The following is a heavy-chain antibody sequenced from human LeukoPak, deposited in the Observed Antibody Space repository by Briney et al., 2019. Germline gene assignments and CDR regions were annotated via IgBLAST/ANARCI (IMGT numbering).Heavy chain of an antibody. D-gene: IGHD6-6*01. Sequence: GGSLRLSCAASGFTFSSYAMHWVRQAPGKGLEWVAVISYDGSNKYYADSVKGRFTVSRDNAKNTLYLQVNNLRAEGTAVYYCARGPNSNWSGLDFWGQGTLLTVSS. CDR2: ISYDGSNK. V-gene: IGHV3-30-3*01. CDR1: GFTFSSYA. CDR3: ARGPNSNWSGLDF. J-gene: IGHJ4*02.